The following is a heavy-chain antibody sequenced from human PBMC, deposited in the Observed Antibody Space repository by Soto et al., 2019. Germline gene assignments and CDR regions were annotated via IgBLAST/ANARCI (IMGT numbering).Heavy chain of an antibody. V-gene: IGHV5-51*01. CDR3: ARTLTRCSGGSCYYGPFDY. CDR1: GYSFTSYW. CDR2: IYPGDSDT. Sequence: GESLKISCKGSGYSFTSYWIGWVRQMPGKGLEWMGIIYPGDSDTRYRPSFQGQVTISADKSISTAYLQWSSLKASDTAMYYCARTLTRCSGGSCYYGPFDYWGQGTLVTVSS. D-gene: IGHD2-15*01. J-gene: IGHJ4*02.